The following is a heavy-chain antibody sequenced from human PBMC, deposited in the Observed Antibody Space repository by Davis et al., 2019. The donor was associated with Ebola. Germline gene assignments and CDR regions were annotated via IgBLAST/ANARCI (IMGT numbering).Heavy chain of an antibody. CDR1: GGSISSYY. CDR3: ARDFGYCSGGSCPLDY. V-gene: IGHV4-59*12. CDR2: IYHSGST. Sequence: SETLSLTCTVSGGSISSYYWSWIRQPPGKGLEWIGEIYHSGSTNYNPSLKSRVTISVDKSKNQFSLKLSSVTAADTAVYYCARDFGYCSGGSCPLDYWGQGTLVTVSS. J-gene: IGHJ4*02. D-gene: IGHD2-15*01.